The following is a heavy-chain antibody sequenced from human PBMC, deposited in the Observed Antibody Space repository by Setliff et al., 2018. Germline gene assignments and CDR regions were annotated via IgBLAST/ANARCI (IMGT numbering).Heavy chain of an antibody. V-gene: IGHV4-39*07. CDR3: ARVDFTMLQGVLGH. CDR1: GGSISSTSYY. CDR2: IYYSGYT. D-gene: IGHD3-10*01. Sequence: PSETLSLTCTVSGGSISSTSYYWAWIRQPPGKGLEWTGSIYYSGYTYYSPSLESRVAISVDTSKNQFSLKVNSVTAADTAVYYCARVDFTMLQGVLGHWGQGTLVTVSS. J-gene: IGHJ1*01.